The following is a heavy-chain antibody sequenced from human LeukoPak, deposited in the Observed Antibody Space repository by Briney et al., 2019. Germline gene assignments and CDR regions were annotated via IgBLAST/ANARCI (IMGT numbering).Heavy chain of an antibody. V-gene: IGHV4-4*07. CDR3: ARVPSGSYNTLGS. J-gene: IGHJ4*02. Sequence: SETLSLTCIVAGASVSENYWSWIRQPAGKGLEWIGRIHNSGSPTYNPSLKSRVTMSLDTSKNQLSLNLRSVTAADTAVYYFARVPSGSYNTLGSWGQGTLVTVSS. CDR1: GASVSENY. CDR2: IHNSGSP. D-gene: IGHD1-26*01.